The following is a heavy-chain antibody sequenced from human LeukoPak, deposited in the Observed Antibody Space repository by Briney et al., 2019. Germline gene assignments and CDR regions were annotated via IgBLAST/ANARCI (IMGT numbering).Heavy chain of an antibody. Sequence: GGSLRLSCAASGFTFNTYNMNWVRQAPGKGLEWVSYISSSSSTMCYADSVKGRFTISRDNAKNTLYLQMNSLRAEDTAVYYCAKIAVAGTSPGSPNYWGQGTLVTVSS. CDR2: ISSSSSTM. CDR1: GFTFNTYN. V-gene: IGHV3-48*01. D-gene: IGHD6-19*01. CDR3: AKIAVAGTSPGSPNY. J-gene: IGHJ4*02.